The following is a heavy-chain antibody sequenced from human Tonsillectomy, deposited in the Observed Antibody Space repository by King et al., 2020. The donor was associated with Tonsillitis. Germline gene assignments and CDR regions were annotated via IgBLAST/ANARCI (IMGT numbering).Heavy chain of an antibody. Sequence: VQLVESGGYLVQPGGSLRLSCAACGFTFTTYAMAWVRQAPGKGLEWVSVISGSGGSTYYADSVKGRFTISRDNSKNTLYLQMNSLRAEGTAVYYCAKLEGATSPFFQPFDYWGQGTLVTV. CDR1: GFTFTTYA. CDR3: AKLEGATSPFFQPFDY. V-gene: IGHV3-23*04. J-gene: IGHJ4*02. D-gene: IGHD1-26*01. CDR2: ISGSGGST.